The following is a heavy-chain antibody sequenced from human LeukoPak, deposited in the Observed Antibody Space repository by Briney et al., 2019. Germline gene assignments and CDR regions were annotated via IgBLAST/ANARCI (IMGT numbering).Heavy chain of an antibody. D-gene: IGHD4-17*01. CDR1: GFTFSDYY. Sequence: PGGSLRLSCAASGFTFSDYYMNWIRQAPGKGPEWLSYISSSRSTIYYADSVKGRFTISRDNAKNSLYLQMNSLRAEDTAVYYCARGGIEYGDYDFDYWGQGTLVTVSS. CDR2: ISSSRSTI. J-gene: IGHJ4*02. V-gene: IGHV3-11*01. CDR3: ARGGIEYGDYDFDY.